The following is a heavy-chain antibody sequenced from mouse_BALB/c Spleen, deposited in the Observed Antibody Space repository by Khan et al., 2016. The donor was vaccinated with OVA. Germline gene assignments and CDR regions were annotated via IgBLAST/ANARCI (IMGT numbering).Heavy chain of an antibody. J-gene: IGHJ2*01. D-gene: IGHD2-12*01. CDR3: ARSAI. CDR2: IDSNGGST. CDR1: RFPISSYG. Sequence: EVQVVESGGGIVQPGGSLKRSCAASRFPISSYGMSSVRQTPDKRLELVATIDSNGGSTDYPDSVKRRFPISGAHAKNALYLQMRSVKSEDTAMYYCARSAIWGQGTTLTVAS. V-gene: IGHV5-6-3*01.